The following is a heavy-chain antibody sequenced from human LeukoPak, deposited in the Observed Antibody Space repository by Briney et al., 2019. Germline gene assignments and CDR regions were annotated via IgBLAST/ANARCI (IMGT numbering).Heavy chain of an antibody. CDR3: ARRIAGDGSHAFDI. V-gene: IGHV3-7*03. D-gene: IGHD6-19*01. J-gene: IGHJ3*02. CDR1: GFTFSSYW. CDR2: IKQDGSEK. Sequence: PGGSLRLSCAASGFTFSSYWMSWVRQAPGKGLEGVANIKQDGSEKYYVDSVKGRFTISRDNAKYSVYLQMNSLRDEDTAVYYCARRIAGDGSHAFDIWGQGTMVTVSS.